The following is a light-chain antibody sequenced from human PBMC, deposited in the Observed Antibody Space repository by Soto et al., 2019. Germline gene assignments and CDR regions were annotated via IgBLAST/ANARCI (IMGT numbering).Light chain of an antibody. CDR2: AAS. CDR3: KQANSFPTT. J-gene: IGKJ1*01. V-gene: IGKV1-12*01. Sequence: DIQMTQSPSSVSASVGDRVTITCRASQSISGWLAWYQQKPGKAPKLLIYAASNLQSGVPSRFSGSGSGTDFTLTTSSLQPEDFATYYGKQANSFPTTFGQGTKVEIK. CDR1: QSISGW.